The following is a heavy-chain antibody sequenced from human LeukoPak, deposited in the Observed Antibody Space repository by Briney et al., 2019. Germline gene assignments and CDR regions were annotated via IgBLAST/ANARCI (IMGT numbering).Heavy chain of an antibody. CDR3: ARDLITAAGTTYHYYYGMDV. Sequence: GGSLRLSCAASGFTFSSYWMSWVRQAPGKGLEGVANIKQDGSEKDYVDSVKGRFTISRDNAKNSLYLQMNSLRVEDTAVYYCARDLITAAGTTYHYYYGMDVWGQGTTVTVSS. CDR1: GFTFSSYW. V-gene: IGHV3-7*01. D-gene: IGHD6-13*01. J-gene: IGHJ6*02. CDR2: IKQDGSEK.